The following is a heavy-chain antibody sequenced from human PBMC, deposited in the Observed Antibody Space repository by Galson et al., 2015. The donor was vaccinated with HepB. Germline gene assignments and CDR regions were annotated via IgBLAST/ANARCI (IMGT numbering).Heavy chain of an antibody. V-gene: IGHV3-30-3*01. J-gene: IGHJ6*02. CDR3: ARSHSTNWYVMEV. Sequence: SLRLSCAASGFTFSNYAMNWVRQAPGKGLDWVAFISYDGSFKYYADSVKGRFTMSRDNSKNTLYLQMNSLRAEDTAVYCCARSHSTNWYVMEVWVQGTTVTVSS. CDR2: ISYDGSFK. CDR1: GFTFSNYA. D-gene: IGHD6-13*01.